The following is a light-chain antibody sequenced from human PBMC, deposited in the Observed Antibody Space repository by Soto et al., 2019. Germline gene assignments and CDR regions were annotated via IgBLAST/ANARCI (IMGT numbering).Light chain of an antibody. CDR1: QSVSNNY. CDR3: QQYSAYSA. Sequence: EIVLTQSPGTLSLSPGQRATLSCRASQSVSNNYLACYQQRPGQAPRLLMSDISNRAAGVPARFSGSGSETEFTLTIRSLQSEDFATYYCQQYSAYSAFGQGTQVDI. V-gene: IGKV3-20*01. CDR2: DIS. J-gene: IGKJ1*01.